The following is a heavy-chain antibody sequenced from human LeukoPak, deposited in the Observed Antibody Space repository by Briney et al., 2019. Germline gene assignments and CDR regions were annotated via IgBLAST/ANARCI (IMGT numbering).Heavy chain of an antibody. V-gene: IGHV4-59*01. D-gene: IGHD2-15*01. CDR3: ARDLGGVAARYFDY. Sequence: SETLSLTCTVSGGSISSYYWSWIRQPPGKGLEWIGYIYYSGSTNYNPSLKSRVTISVDTSKNQFSLKLSSVTAADTAVYYCARDLGGVAARYFDYWGQGALVTVSS. CDR2: IYYSGST. CDR1: GGSISSYY. J-gene: IGHJ4*02.